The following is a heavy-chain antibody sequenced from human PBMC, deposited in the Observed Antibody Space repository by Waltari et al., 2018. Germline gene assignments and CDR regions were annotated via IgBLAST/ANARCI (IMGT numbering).Heavy chain of an antibody. Sequence: QVQLQQWGAGLLKPSETLSLTCAVYGGSFSGYYWSWIRQPPGKGLEWIGEINHSGSTNYNPSLKSRVTRSVDTSKNQFSLKLSSVTAADTAVYYCARESGYYDYVWGSYRYTSYYFDYWGQGTLVTVSS. CDR2: INHSGST. CDR3: ARESGYYDYVWGSYRYTSYYFDY. D-gene: IGHD3-16*02. J-gene: IGHJ4*02. CDR1: GGSFSGYY. V-gene: IGHV4-34*01.